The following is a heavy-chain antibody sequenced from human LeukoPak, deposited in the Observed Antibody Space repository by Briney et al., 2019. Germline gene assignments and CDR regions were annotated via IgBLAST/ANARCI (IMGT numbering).Heavy chain of an antibody. J-gene: IGHJ3*02. CDR1: GFTFSSYS. CDR3: ASTVPLDAFDI. V-gene: IGHV3-48*01. Sequence: GGSLRLSCAASGFTFSSYSMNWVGHAPGKGLEWVSYISSSSSTIYYADSVKGRFTISRDNAKNSLYLQMNSLRAEDTAVYYCASTVPLDAFDIWGQGTMVTVSS. CDR2: ISSSSSTI. D-gene: IGHD4-17*01.